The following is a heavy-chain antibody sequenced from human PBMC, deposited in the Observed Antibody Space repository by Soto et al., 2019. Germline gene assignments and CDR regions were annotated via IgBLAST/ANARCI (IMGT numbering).Heavy chain of an antibody. CDR3: ATYGSSSYKPTTLDH. V-gene: IGHV4-31*03. Sequence: QVQLQESGPGLVKPSQTLSLTCTVSGGTISSGDYYWSWIRQHPGKGLEGSGYIYYSGSTYYNPSLKSRVSITAVTSTNKLPMNLRSETAADKAVYYCATYGSSSYKPTTLDHWSQGTAVTVSP. D-gene: IGHD3-10*01. CDR2: IYYSGST. CDR1: GGTISSGDYY. J-gene: IGHJ4*02.